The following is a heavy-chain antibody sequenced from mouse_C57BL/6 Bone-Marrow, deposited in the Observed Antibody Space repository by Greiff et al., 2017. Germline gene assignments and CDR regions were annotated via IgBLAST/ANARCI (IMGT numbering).Heavy chain of an antibody. CDR3: ASPYDLFAY. CDR1: GYTFTSYG. D-gene: IGHD2-4*01. CDR2: IYPRSGNT. J-gene: IGHJ3*01. Sequence: VQLQQSGAELARPGASVKLSCKASGYTFTSYGISWVKQRTGQGLEWIGEIYPRSGNTYYNEKFKGKATLIADKSSSTAYMELRSLTSEDSAVYFCASPYDLFAYWGQGTLVTVSA. V-gene: IGHV1-81*01.